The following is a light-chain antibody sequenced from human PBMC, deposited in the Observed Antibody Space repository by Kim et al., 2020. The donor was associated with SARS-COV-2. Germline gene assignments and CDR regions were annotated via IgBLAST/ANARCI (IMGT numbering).Light chain of an antibody. V-gene: IGLV3-1*01. Sequence: VSPGQTARITCGGDDLGDNNTCWYQKKPGQAPLLVIYQDGRRPSGIPDRFSGSSSGNTATLTISGTQAMDEADYYCQTWDGITAVFGGGTRLTVL. J-gene: IGLJ3*02. CDR1: DLGDNN. CDR2: QDG. CDR3: QTWDGITAV.